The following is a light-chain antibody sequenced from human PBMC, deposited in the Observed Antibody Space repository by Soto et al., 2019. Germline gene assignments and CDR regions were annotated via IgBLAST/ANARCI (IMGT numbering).Light chain of an antibody. CDR2: KAS. CDR3: QHYHSYPYT. Sequence: DIQMTQSPSTLSASVGDRVTITCRASQSINNWLAWYQQKPGKAPKVMFYKASSLQSGVPSRFSGGGSGTEFSLTITNLQPDDFGTYYCQHYHSYPYTFGQGTTLEIK. CDR1: QSINNW. J-gene: IGKJ2*01. V-gene: IGKV1-5*03.